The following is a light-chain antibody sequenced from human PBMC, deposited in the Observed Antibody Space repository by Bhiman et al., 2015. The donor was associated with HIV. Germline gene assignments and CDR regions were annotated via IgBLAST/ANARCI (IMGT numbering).Light chain of an antibody. V-gene: IGLV2-14*02. Sequence: QSALTQPASVSGSPGQSITISCTGTSSDVGSYNLVSWYQQHPGKAPKLMIYDVTNRPSGVSARFSGSKSGNTASLTISGLQAEDEADYYCSSLTSSITYVFGTGTNVTVL. J-gene: IGLJ1*01. CDR2: DVT. CDR3: SSLTSSITYV. CDR1: SSDVGSYNL.